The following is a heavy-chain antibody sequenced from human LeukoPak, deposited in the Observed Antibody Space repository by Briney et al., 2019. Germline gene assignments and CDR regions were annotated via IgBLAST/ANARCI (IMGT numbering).Heavy chain of an antibody. Sequence: ASVKVSCKASGGTFSSYAISWVRQAPGQGLEWMGGIIPIFGTANYAQKFQGRVTITADESTSTAYVELSSLRSEDTAVYYCARFYGSGSYYYFDYWGQGTLVTVSS. CDR1: GGTFSSYA. J-gene: IGHJ4*02. D-gene: IGHD3-10*01. CDR2: IIPIFGTA. V-gene: IGHV1-69*13. CDR3: ARFYGSGSYYYFDY.